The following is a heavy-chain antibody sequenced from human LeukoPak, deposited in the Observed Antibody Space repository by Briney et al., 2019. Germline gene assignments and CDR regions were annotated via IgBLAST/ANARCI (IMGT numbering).Heavy chain of an antibody. Sequence: GGSLRLSCAASGVTVSSNYMSWVCQAPGKGLEWVSVIYSGGSTYYADSVKGRFTISRDNSKNTLYLQMNSQKAEDTAVYYCARGCYYDSSGYCVDLWAQGKMVTVSS. V-gene: IGHV3-66*01. J-gene: IGHJ3*01. D-gene: IGHD3-22*01. CDR2: IYSGGST. CDR3: ARGCYYDSSGYCVDL. CDR1: GVTVSSNY.